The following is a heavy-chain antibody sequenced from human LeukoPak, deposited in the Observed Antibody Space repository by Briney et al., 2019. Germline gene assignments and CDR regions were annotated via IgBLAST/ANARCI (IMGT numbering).Heavy chain of an antibody. CDR3: ARDPYSYGYWYFDL. Sequence: SETPSLTCTVSGGSISSYYWSWIRQPPGKGLEWIGYIYYSGSTNYNPSLKSRVTISVDTSKNQFSLKLSSVTAADTAVYYCARDPYSYGYWYFDLWGRGTLVTVSS. CDR2: IYYSGST. D-gene: IGHD5-18*01. V-gene: IGHV4-59*01. J-gene: IGHJ2*01. CDR1: GGSISSYY.